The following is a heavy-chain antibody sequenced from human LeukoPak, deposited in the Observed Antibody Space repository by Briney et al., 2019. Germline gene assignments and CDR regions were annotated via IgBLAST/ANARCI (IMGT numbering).Heavy chain of an antibody. CDR1: GFTFSSYW. V-gene: IGHV3-7*01. CDR2: IKQGGSEK. J-gene: IGHJ6*02. CDR3: AREGCSGGSCQNYYYYGMDV. D-gene: IGHD2-15*01. Sequence: GGSLRLSCAASGFTFSSYWMSWVRQAPGKGLEWVANIKQGGSEKYYVDSVKGRFTISRDNAKNSLYLQMNGLRAEDTAVYYCAREGCSGGSCQNYYYYGMDVWGQGTTVTVSS.